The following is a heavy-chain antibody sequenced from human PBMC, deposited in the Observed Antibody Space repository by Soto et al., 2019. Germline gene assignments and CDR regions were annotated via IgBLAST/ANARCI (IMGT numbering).Heavy chain of an antibody. J-gene: IGHJ5*02. D-gene: IGHD3-22*01. CDR1: GGSISSDDYY. V-gene: IGHV4-30-4*01. Sequence: SETLSLTCAVSGGSISSDDYYWSWIRQPPGKGLEWIGYISYSGSTYYNPSLKSRVIISVDTSKNQFSVKLSSVTAADTAVYYCARDFDSSGYYLGRHITGFGFDPWGQGTLVTVSS. CDR3: ARDFDSSGYYLGRHITGFGFDP. CDR2: ISYSGST.